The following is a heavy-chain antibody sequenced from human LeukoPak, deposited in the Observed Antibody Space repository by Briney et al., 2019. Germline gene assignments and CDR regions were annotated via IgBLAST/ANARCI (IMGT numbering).Heavy chain of an antibody. D-gene: IGHD4-23*01. V-gene: IGHV3-9*01. J-gene: IGHJ3*02. CDR1: GFTFDDYA. CDR3: AKGRYGGNYLDAFDI. CDR2: ISWNSDSL. Sequence: PGGSLRLSCAASGFTFDDYAMHWVRQAPGKGLEWVSGISWNSDSLGYGDSVKGRFTISTDNAKNSLYLQMNSLRAEDTAFYYCAKGRYGGNYLDAFDIWGQGATVTVSS.